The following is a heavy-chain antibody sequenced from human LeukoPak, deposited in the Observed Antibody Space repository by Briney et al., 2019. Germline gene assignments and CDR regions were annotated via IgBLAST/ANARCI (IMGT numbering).Heavy chain of an antibody. CDR1: GFTFSSYW. D-gene: IGHD1-1*01. CDR3: ARPLSSNCRIEP. V-gene: IGHV3-74*01. Sequence: PGGSLRLSCAASGFTFSSYWMHWVRQAPGKGLVWVSRINFDGSSTTYADSVKGRFTISRDNAKNTLYLQMNSLRVEDTAVYYCARPLSSNCRIEPWGQGTLVTVSS. CDR2: INFDGSST. J-gene: IGHJ5*02.